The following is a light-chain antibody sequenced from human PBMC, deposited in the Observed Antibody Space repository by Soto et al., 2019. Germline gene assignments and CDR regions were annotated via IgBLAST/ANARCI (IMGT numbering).Light chain of an antibody. V-gene: IGKV3-11*01. CDR2: DAS. CDR1: QSVSSY. CDR3: QQRSNWPGT. J-gene: IGKJ5*01. Sequence: EIVLTQSPATLSLSPGERATLSCMASQSVSSYLAWYQQKPGQAPRLLIYDASNRATGIPARFSGSGSGTDFTLTISSLEPEDFAVYYCQQRSNWPGTFGQGTRLEIK.